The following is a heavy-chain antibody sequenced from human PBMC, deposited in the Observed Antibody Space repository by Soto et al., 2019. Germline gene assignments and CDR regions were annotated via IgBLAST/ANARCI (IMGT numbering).Heavy chain of an antibody. CDR1: GGTFSSYA. CDR3: ARCPSNTEEWLYEYNWFDP. Sequence: SVKVSCNASGGTFSSYAIGWVRQAPGQGLEWMGGIIPIFGTANYAQKFQGRVTITADESTSTAYMELSSLRSEDTAVYYCARCPSNTEEWLYEYNWFDPWGQGTLVTVSS. J-gene: IGHJ5*02. V-gene: IGHV1-69*13. D-gene: IGHD3-3*01. CDR2: IIPIFGTA.